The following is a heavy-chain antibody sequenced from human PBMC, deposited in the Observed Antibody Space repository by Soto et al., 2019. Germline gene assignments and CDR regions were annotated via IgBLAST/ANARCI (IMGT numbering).Heavy chain of an antibody. D-gene: IGHD3-10*02. Sequence: QITLKESGPTLVKPTQTLTLTCTFSGFSLSTNGVGVGWIRQPPGKALEWLALIYWADDKRYSPSLKSSLTSTKDTSKNRVVLTMTNMDPVDTATYYCAHSPRITMYDYCGQGTLVTVSS. V-gene: IGHV2-5*02. CDR3: AHSPRITMYDY. CDR2: IYWADDK. J-gene: IGHJ4*02. CDR1: GFSLSTNGVG.